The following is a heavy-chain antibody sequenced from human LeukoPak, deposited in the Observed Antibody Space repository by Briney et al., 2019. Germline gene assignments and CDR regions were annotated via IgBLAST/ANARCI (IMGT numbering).Heavy chain of an antibody. CDR3: AREDIVVKD. V-gene: IGHV5-51*01. D-gene: IGHD2-2*01. CDR2: IYPGDSDT. J-gene: IGHJ4*02. CDR1: GYSFTSYW. Sequence: GECLKISCKGSGYSFTSYWIVWVRQLAGKGVEWMVIIYPGDSDTRYSSAFQGQVTISADKSISTAYLPWSSLKASVTAMYYCAREDIVVKDWGQGTLVTVSS.